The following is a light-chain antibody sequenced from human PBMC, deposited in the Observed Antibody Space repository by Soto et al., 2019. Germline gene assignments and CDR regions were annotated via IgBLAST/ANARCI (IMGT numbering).Light chain of an antibody. V-gene: IGKV3-15*01. CDR2: GAS. CDR3: QQYFNWPLPWT. J-gene: IGKJ1*01. Sequence: EIVLTQSPATLSVSAGGTVTLSCRASQSIRTNVAWYQQIPGQAPRLLVYGASTRATGVPARFSGSGSGIEFTLTISSLQSEDSAFYFCQQYFNWPLPWTFGPGTKVQIK. CDR1: QSIRTN.